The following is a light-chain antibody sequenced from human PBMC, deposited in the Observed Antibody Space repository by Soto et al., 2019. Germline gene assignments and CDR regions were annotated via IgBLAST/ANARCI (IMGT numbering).Light chain of an antibody. CDR2: GAS. Sequence: EIVFTQAPCTLSLSPXEXXPXXXXASQSVSSSYLAWYQQKPGQAPRLLIYGASSRPTGIPDRFSGSGSGTDFTLTISRLEPEDFAVYYCQQYGSSSTFGQGTRLEI. J-gene: IGKJ5*01. V-gene: IGKV3-20*01. CDR3: QQYGSSST. CDR1: QSVSSSY.